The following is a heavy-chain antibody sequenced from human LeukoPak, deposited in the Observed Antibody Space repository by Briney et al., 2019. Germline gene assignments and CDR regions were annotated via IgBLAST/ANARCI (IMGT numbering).Heavy chain of an antibody. CDR3: AREKARPNWFDP. D-gene: IGHD6-6*01. CDR1: GGSISSYY. V-gene: IGHV4-59*12. CDR2: IYYSGST. Sequence: SETLSLTCTVSGGSISSYYWSWIRQPPGKGLEWIGYIYYSGSTNYNPSLKSRVTISVDTSKNQFSLKLSSVTAADTAVYYCAREKARPNWFDPWGQGTLVTVSS. J-gene: IGHJ5*02.